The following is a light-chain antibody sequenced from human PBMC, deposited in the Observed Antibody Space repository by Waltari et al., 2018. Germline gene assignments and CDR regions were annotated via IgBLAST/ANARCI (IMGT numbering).Light chain of an antibody. Sequence: QSALTQPRSVSGSPGQSVTISCTGTSNDIGFYNYVSWYKQHPGKAPKVLIYDVTKRPPGVPDRFSGSKSGNTASLTISGLQAEDEADYYCCSYGGSYTWVFGGGTWLTVL. V-gene: IGLV2-11*01. J-gene: IGLJ3*02. CDR2: DVT. CDR1: SNDIGFYNY. CDR3: CSYGGSYTWV.